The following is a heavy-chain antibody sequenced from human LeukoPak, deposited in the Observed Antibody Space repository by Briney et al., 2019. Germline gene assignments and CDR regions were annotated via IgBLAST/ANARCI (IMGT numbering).Heavy chain of an antibody. D-gene: IGHD2-2*02. CDR2: INHSGST. CDR1: GGSFSGYY. Sequence: SGTLSLTCAVYGGSFSGYYWSWIRQPPGKGLEWIGEINHSGSTNYNPSLKSRVTISVDTSKNQFSLKLSSVTAADTAVYYCARNLYLGPFYYYGMDVWGQGTTVTVSS. J-gene: IGHJ6*02. CDR3: ARNLYLGPFYYYGMDV. V-gene: IGHV4-34*01.